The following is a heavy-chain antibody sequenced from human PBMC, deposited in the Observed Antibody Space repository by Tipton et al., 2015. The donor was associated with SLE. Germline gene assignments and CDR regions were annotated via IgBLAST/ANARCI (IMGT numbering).Heavy chain of an antibody. CDR1: GFTFDDYA. Sequence: RSLRLSCAASGFTFDDYAMHWVRQAPGKGLEWVSGISWNSGSIGYADSVKGRFTISRDNAKNSLYLQMNSLRAEDMALYYCAKGDELDYWGQGTLVTVSS. D-gene: IGHD1-26*01. CDR2: ISWNSGSI. CDR3: AKGDELDY. V-gene: IGHV3-9*03. J-gene: IGHJ4*02.